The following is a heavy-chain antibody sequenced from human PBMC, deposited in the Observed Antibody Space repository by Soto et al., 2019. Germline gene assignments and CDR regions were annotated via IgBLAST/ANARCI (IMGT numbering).Heavy chain of an antibody. CDR1: RYTFTSYD. CDR3: ARRSSMYLTEVIYDP. CDR2: IKPDSGDT. D-gene: IGHD2-2*01. Sequence: GASVKVSCKASRYTFTSYDIFWVRQSPGQGLEWMGWIKPDSGDTHYAQKFQGRVTMTRDTSISTAYMELNNLVSDDTAVYYCARRSSMYLTEVIYDPWSQGTLVTVSS. V-gene: IGHV1-2*02. J-gene: IGHJ5*02.